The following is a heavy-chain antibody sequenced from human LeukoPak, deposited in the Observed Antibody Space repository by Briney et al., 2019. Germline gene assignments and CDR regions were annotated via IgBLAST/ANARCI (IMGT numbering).Heavy chain of an antibody. CDR3: ARDLGYSSSSAGWYFDL. D-gene: IGHD6-6*01. V-gene: IGHV3-74*01. CDR1: GYAFSTYW. CDR2: INSDGSST. Sequence: GGSLRLSCAASGYAFSTYWMHWVRQAPGKGLVWVSRINSDGSSTSYADSVKGRFTISRDNAKNTLYLQMNSLRAEDTAVYYCARDLGYSSSSAGWYFDLWGRGTLVTVPS. J-gene: IGHJ2*01.